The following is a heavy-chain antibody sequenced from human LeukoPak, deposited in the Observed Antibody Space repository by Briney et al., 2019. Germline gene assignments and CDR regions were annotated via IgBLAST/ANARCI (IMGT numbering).Heavy chain of an antibody. CDR2: IYSGGST. V-gene: IGHV3-NL1*01. J-gene: IGHJ4*02. Sequence: GGSLRLSCAASGFTFSSYGMHWVRQAPGKGLEWVSVIYSGGSTYYADSVKGRFTISRDNSKNTLYLQMNSLRAEDTAVYYCATNYDFWSGYYMEFDYWGQGTLVTVSS. CDR1: GFTFSSYG. D-gene: IGHD3-3*01. CDR3: ATNYDFWSGYYMEFDY.